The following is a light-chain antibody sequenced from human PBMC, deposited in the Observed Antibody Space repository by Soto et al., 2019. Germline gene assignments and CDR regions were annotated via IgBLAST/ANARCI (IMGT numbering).Light chain of an antibody. CDR1: QSVSSSY. V-gene: IGKV3-20*01. CDR3: QQYNTSPVT. Sequence: EIVLTQAPGTLSFSPGERATLSCRASQSVSSSYLAWYQQSPGQAPRLLIYGASSRATGIPDRFSGSGSGTDFTLTISRLEPEDVAVYYCQQYNTSPVTFGQGTKLEIK. J-gene: IGKJ2*01. CDR2: GAS.